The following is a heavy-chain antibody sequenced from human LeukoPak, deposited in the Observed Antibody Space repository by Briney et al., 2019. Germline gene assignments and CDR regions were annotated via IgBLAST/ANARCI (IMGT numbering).Heavy chain of an antibody. CDR2: INPNSGGT. CDR3: ARSPTYYGSGSYYYDY. V-gene: IGHV1-2*02. Sequence: ASVKVSCKASGYTFTGYYMHWVRQAPGQGLEWMGWINPNSGGTNYAQKFQGRVTMTRDTSISTAYMELSRLRSDDTAVYYCARSPTYYGSGSYYYDYWGQGTLVPVSS. J-gene: IGHJ4*02. CDR1: GYTFTGYY. D-gene: IGHD3-10*01.